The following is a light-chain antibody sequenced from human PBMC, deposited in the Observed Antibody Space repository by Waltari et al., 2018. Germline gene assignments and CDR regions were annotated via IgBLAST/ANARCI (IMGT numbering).Light chain of an antibody. Sequence: SALTQPTSVSGSPGQSITISCTVTSSAVGGYNSVSWYQQYPGSVPKLMIYDVSNRPSGVSHRFSGSKSGNTASLTISGLQAEYEADYCGSYRSGSTPWVFGGGTKLTVL. J-gene: IGLJ3*02. CDR2: DVS. CDR1: SSAVGGYNS. V-gene: IGLV2-14*03. CDR3: GSYRSGSTPWV.